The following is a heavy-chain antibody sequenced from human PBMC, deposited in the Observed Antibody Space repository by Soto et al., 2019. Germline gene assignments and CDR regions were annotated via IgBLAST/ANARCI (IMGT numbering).Heavy chain of an antibody. CDR2: IKSKTDGGTT. J-gene: IGHJ3*02. CDR3: AKSQGHMIVVVNPHDAFDI. D-gene: IGHD3-22*01. Sequence: EVQLVESGGGLVKPGGSLRLSCAASGFTFSNAWMSWVRQAPGKGLEWVGRIKSKTDGGTTDYAAPVKGRFTISRDDSKNTLYLQMNSLKTEDTAVYYCAKSQGHMIVVVNPHDAFDIWGQGTMVTVSS. V-gene: IGHV3-15*01. CDR1: GFTFSNAW.